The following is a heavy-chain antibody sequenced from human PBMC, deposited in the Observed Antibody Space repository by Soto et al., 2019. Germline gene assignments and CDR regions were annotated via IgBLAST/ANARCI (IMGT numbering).Heavy chain of an antibody. D-gene: IGHD1-26*01. CDR1: GGSISSSNW. V-gene: IGHV4-4*02. J-gene: IGHJ4*02. Sequence: QVQLQESGPGLVKPSGTLSLTCAVSGGSISSSNWWSWVRQPPGKGLEWIGEIYHSGSTNYNPSLKSRVTISVDKSKNQFSLKLSSVTAADKAVYYCARDLGRSGSYDASGDFDYWGQGTLVTVAS. CDR3: ARDLGRSGSYDASGDFDY. CDR2: IYHSGST.